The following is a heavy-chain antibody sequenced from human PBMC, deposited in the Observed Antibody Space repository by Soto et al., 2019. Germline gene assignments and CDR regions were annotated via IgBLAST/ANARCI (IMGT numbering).Heavy chain of an antibody. V-gene: IGHV4-4*02. CDR2: IYHSGST. CDR1: GGSISSSNW. J-gene: IGHJ6*02. CDR3: ARAEGGNYYGMDV. Sequence: NPSETLSLTCAVSGGSISSSNWWSWVRQPPGKGLEWIGEIYHSGSTNYNPSLKSRVTISVDKSKNQFSLKLSSVTAADTAVYYCARAEGGNYYGMDVWGQGTTVTVS. D-gene: IGHD3-16*01.